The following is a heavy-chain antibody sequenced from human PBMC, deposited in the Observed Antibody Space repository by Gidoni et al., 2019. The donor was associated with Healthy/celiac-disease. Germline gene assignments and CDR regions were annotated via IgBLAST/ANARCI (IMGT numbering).Heavy chain of an antibody. V-gene: IGHV4-61*02. D-gene: IGHD6-13*01. Sequence: QVQLQASGPGLVKPSQTLSLTCTVSGGSISSGSYYWSWIRQPAGKGLEWIGRIYTSGSTNYNPSRKSRVTISVDTAKNQFSLKLSSVTAADTAVYYCARVSSSLGWFDPWGQGTLVTVSS. J-gene: IGHJ5*02. CDR2: IYTSGST. CDR1: GGSISSGSYY. CDR3: ARVSSSLGWFDP.